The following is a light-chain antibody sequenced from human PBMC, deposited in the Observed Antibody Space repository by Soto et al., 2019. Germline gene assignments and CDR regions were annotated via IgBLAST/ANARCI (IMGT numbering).Light chain of an antibody. J-gene: IGKJ1*01. CDR1: QFIPIH. CDR3: QQYNNWPRT. Sequence: ELVLTQSPPTLSLSPGERATLSCRASQFIPIHLAWYQQKPGQPPRLLIYDAFNRAAGIPARFSGSGSGTDLTITISSLEPEDCEVYYCQQYNNWPRTFGQGTKVDIK. V-gene: IGKV3-11*01. CDR2: DAF.